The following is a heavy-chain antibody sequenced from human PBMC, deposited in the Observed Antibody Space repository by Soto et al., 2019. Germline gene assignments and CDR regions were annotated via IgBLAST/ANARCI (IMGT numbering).Heavy chain of an antibody. CDR2: INHSGST. CDR3: ARARGGSGWYKNYYYYYMDV. J-gene: IGHJ6*03. D-gene: IGHD6-19*01. CDR1: GGSFSGYY. V-gene: IGHV4-34*01. Sequence: PSETLSLTCAVYGGSFSGYYWSWIRQPPGKGLEWIGEINHSGSTNYNPSLKSRVTISVDTSKNQFSLKLSSVTAADTAVYYCARARGGSGWYKNYYYYYMDVWGKGTTVTVSS.